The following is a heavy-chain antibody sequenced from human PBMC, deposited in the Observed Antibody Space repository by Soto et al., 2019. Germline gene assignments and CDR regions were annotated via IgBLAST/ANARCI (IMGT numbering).Heavy chain of an antibody. D-gene: IGHD2-21*02. CDR2: ISTSSSFI. Sequence: EVPLVESGGGLVKPGESLRLSCAASGFTFSTYFMRWVRQAPGKGLEWVSSISTSSSFIEYSDSVKGRFTVSRDNAKNSLYLKMNSLRAEDTAVYYCARGLCDGACYHDYWGQGTLVTVSS. J-gene: IGHJ4*02. CDR1: GFTFSTYF. CDR3: ARGLCDGACYHDY. V-gene: IGHV3-21*01.